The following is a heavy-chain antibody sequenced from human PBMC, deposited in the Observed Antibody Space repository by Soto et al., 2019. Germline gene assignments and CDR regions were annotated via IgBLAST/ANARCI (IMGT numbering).Heavy chain of an antibody. CDR3: ARERNWFDS. CDR1: GCTFSTYT. J-gene: IGHJ5*01. CDR2: MNPNSGNT. V-gene: IGHV1-8*02. Sequence: ASVKVSCKASGCTFSTYTITWVRQATGQGLEWMGWMNPNSGNTVYAQRFQGRVTMTRNTSISTAYMELSSLRSEDTAVYYCARERNWFDSWGQGTLVTVSS.